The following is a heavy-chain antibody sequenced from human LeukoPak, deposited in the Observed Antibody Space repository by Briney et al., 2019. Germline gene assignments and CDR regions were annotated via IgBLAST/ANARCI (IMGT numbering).Heavy chain of an antibody. J-gene: IGHJ5*02. CDR1: GGSISSYY. CDR3: ARGWPDDFWSGYYGNWFDP. V-gene: IGHV4-59*01. D-gene: IGHD3-3*01. CDR2: IYYSGST. Sequence: PSATLSLTSTVSGGSISSYYWSWIRQPPRKGLEWIGYIYYSGSTNYNPSLKSRVTISVDTSKNQFSLKLSSVTAADTAVYYCARGWPDDFWSGYYGNWFDPWGQGTLVTVSS.